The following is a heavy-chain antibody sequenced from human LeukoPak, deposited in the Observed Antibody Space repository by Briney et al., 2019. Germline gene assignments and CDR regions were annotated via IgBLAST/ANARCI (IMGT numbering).Heavy chain of an antibody. D-gene: IGHD3-22*01. CDR2: ISWNSGSI. Sequence: GGSLRLSCAASGFTFDDYAMHWVRQAPGKGLEWVSGISWNSGSIGYADSVKGRFTISRDNAKNSLYLQMNSLRAEDTALYYCARESNYDSSGYYYPTDAFDIWGQGTMVTVSS. CDR1: GFTFDDYA. V-gene: IGHV3-9*01. CDR3: ARESNYDSSGYYYPTDAFDI. J-gene: IGHJ3*02.